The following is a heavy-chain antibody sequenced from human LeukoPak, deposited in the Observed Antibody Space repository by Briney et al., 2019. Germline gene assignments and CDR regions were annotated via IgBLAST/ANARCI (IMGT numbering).Heavy chain of an antibody. CDR2: IYYSGST. CDR3: ARGGYSYGLPCDY. J-gene: IGHJ4*02. Sequence: SETLCLTCTVSGGSISSSSYYWGWIRQPPGKGLEWIGSIYYSGSTYYNPSLKSRVTISVDTSKNQFSLKLSSVTAADTAVYYCARGGYSYGLPCDYWGQGTLVTVSS. V-gene: IGHV4-39*07. D-gene: IGHD5-18*01. CDR1: GGSISSSSYY.